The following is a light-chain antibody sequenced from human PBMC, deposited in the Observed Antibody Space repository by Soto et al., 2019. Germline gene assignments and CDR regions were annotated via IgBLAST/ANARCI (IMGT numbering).Light chain of an antibody. V-gene: IGLV1-40*01. CDR3: QSYDDRLRAVV. CDR1: TSNIGAPYD. CDR2: GNI. J-gene: IGLJ3*02. Sequence: QAVLTQPPSVSGAPGQRVTISCAGTTSNIGAPYDVHWYQQLPATAPKLLIYGNINRPSGVPARFSASRSGTSASLAITGLLPEDEVDYYCQSYDDRLRAVVFGGGTKLTVL.